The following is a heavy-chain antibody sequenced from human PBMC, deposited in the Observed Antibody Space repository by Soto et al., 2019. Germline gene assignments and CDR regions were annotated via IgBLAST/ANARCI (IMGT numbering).Heavy chain of an antibody. V-gene: IGHV1-3*01. J-gene: IGHJ6*03. D-gene: IGHD3-3*01. CDR3: AGKYYDFWSGSSPGVYSYYMDV. CDR2: INAGNGNT. Sequence: GASVKVSCKAPGYTFTSYAMHWVRQAPGQRLEWMGWINAGNGNTKYSQKFQGRVTITRDTSASTAYMELSSLRSEDTAVYYCAGKYYDFWSGSSPGVYSYYMDVWGKGTTVTVSS. CDR1: GYTFTSYA.